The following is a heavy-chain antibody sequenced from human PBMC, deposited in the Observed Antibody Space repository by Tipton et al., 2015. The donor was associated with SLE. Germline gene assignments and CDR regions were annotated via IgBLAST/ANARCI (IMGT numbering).Heavy chain of an antibody. CDR2: ISWDGGST. CDR1: GFTFDDYT. V-gene: IGHV3-43*01. J-gene: IGHJ2*01. D-gene: IGHD4-23*01. Sequence: SLRLSCAASGFTFDDYTMHWVRQAPGKGLEWVSLISWDGGSTYYADSVKGRFTISRDNSKNSLYLQMNSLRTEDTALYYCAKDRGNFAYWYFDLWGRGTLVTVSS. CDR3: AKDRGNFAYWYFDL.